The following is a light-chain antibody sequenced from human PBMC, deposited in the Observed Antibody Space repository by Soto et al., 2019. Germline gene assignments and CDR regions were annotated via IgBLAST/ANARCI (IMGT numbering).Light chain of an antibody. J-gene: IGLJ1*01. V-gene: IGLV2-14*01. Sequence: QAVVTQPASVSGSPGQSITISCTGTSSDVGYYNYVSWYQQHPGKAPKLMIYDVSNRPSGISNRFSGSKSGNTASLTISGLQAEDEADYYCSSYTSSSTLYVFGAGTKLTVL. CDR3: SSYTSSSTLYV. CDR1: SSDVGYYNY. CDR2: DVS.